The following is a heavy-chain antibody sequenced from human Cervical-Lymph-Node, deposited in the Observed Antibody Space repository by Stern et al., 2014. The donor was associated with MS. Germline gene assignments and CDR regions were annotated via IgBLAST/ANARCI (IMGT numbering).Heavy chain of an antibody. V-gene: IGHV3-30*17. CDR1: GFSFSSYA. Sequence: VQLEESGGGVIQPGRSLRLSCAASGFSFSSYAMHWVRQAPGKGLAWVAVISYDGAQKFYVDSVKGRFTISRDSSRYTLHLQMDSVRPEDTATYYCARDFSSTWSWKPGGLDAYGLDVWGQGTTVIVSS. J-gene: IGHJ6*02. D-gene: IGHD6-13*01. CDR3: ARDFSSTWSWKPGGLDAYGLDV. CDR2: ISYDGAQK.